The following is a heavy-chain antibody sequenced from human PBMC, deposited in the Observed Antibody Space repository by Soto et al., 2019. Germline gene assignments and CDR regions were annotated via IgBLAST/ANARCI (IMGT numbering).Heavy chain of an antibody. J-gene: IGHJ3*02. Sequence: QVHLVQSGAEVKKPGSSVKVSCKASGGTFSNHAINWVRQAPGQGLEWMGRIIPIFGTTNYAQKFQGRVTFTADEPTVTAYMELGSLKHDDTAIYYCAREVAADGTFREDVFDIWGQGTLVTVSS. V-gene: IGHV1-69*12. CDR3: AREVAADGTFREDVFDI. CDR1: GGTFSNHA. D-gene: IGHD6-13*01. CDR2: IIPIFGTT.